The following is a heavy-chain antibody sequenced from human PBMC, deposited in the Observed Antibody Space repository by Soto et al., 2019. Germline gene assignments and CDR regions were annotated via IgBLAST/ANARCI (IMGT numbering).Heavy chain of an antibody. CDR2: MSYDGSNE. Sequence: AASGFTFSHYAMHWVRQAPGKGLEWVALMSYDGSNEYYADSVKGRFTISRDNSKNTLYLQMNSLRAEDTAVYYCAKDGRHNFDYWGQGTLVTVSS. CDR1: GFTFSHYA. CDR3: AKDGRHNFDY. D-gene: IGHD1-26*01. J-gene: IGHJ4*02. V-gene: IGHV3-30*18.